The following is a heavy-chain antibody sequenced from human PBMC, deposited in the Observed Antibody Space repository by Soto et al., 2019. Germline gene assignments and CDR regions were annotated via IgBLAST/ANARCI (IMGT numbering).Heavy chain of an antibody. Sequence: SVKVSCKASGGTFSSYTISWVRQAPGQGLEWMGRIIPILGIANYAQKFQGRVTITADKSTSTAYMELSSLRSEDTAVYYCARSRITMVRGPTGPYYFDYWGQGTLVTVSS. CDR2: IIPILGIA. D-gene: IGHD3-10*01. CDR1: GGTFSSYT. V-gene: IGHV1-69*02. J-gene: IGHJ4*02. CDR3: ARSRITMVRGPTGPYYFDY.